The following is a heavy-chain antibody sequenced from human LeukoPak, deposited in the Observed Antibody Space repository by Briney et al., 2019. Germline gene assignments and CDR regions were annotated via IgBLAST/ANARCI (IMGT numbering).Heavy chain of an antibody. D-gene: IGHD2-2*01. J-gene: IGHJ3*02. Sequence: QPGGSLRLSCAASGFTVSSNYMSWVRQAPGKGLEWVSVIYSGGSTYYADSVKGRFTISRDNAKNSLYLQMSSLRAEDTAVYYCAREVWRSIVVLPAALDAFDIWGQGTMVTVSS. CDR1: GFTVSSNY. V-gene: IGHV3-53*01. CDR3: AREVWRSIVVLPAALDAFDI. CDR2: IYSGGST.